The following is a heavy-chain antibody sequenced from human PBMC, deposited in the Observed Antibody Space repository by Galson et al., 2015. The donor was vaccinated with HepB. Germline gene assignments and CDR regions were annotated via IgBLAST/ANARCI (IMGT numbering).Heavy chain of an antibody. J-gene: IGHJ4*02. CDR2: IIPIFGTA. Sequence: SVKVSCKASGGTFSSYAISWVRQAPGQGLEWMGGIIPIFGTANYAQKFQGRVTITADESTSTAYMELSSLRSEDTAVYYCAKGAYSGPNYYYGSGSYYRYYFDYWGQGTLVTVSS. D-gene: IGHD3-10*01. CDR3: AKGAYSGPNYYYGSGSYYRYYFDY. CDR1: GGTFSSYA. V-gene: IGHV1-69*13.